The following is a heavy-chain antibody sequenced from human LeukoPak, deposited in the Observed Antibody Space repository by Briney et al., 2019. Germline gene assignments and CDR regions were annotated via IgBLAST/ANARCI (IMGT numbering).Heavy chain of an antibody. Sequence: SETLSLTCAVYGGSFSGYYWSWIRQPPGKGLEWIGEINHSGSTNYNPSLKSRVTISLDTSKNQFSLKLSSVTAADTAVFYCARGRLGDYLRRFDPWGQGTLVTVSS. D-gene: IGHD4-17*01. CDR3: ARGRLGDYLRRFDP. J-gene: IGHJ5*02. V-gene: IGHV4-34*01. CDR1: GGSFSGYY. CDR2: INHSGST.